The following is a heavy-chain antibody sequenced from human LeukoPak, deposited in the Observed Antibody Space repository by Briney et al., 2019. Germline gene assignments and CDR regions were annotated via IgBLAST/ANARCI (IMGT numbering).Heavy chain of an antibody. CDR2: ISSSSNYI. Sequence: GGSLRLSCAASGFTFSSYSMNWVRQAPGKGLEWVSSISSSSNYIYYAESVKGRFIISRDSAKNSLYLQVNSLRAEDTAVYYCARDLDINIEYKGFDYYHFGMDVWGQGTTVTVSS. V-gene: IGHV3-21*01. CDR3: ARDLDINIEYKGFDYYHFGMDV. CDR1: GFTFSSYS. D-gene: IGHD2/OR15-2a*01. J-gene: IGHJ6*02.